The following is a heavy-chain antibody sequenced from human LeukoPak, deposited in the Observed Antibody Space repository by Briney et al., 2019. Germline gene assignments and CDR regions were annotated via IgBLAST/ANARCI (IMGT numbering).Heavy chain of an antibody. Sequence: GGSLRLSCAASGFTFSSYTMSWVRQAPGKGLEWVSAISGSGGSTYYADSVKGRFTISRDNSKNTLYLQMNSLRAEDTAVYYCANWEARTTVTNPDYWGQGTLVTVSS. CDR3: ANWEARTTVTNPDY. D-gene: IGHD4-17*01. V-gene: IGHV3-23*01. J-gene: IGHJ4*02. CDR2: ISGSGGST. CDR1: GFTFSSYT.